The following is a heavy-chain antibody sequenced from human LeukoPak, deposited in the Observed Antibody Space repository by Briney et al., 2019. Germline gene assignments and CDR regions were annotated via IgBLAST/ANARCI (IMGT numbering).Heavy chain of an antibody. Sequence: TCTVXGGXXXSYYWSWIRQPPGKGLEWIGYMYYSGSTNNNPSLKRRVTISVDTSKNQFSLKLSSVTAADTAVYYCARGSNWYYFDYWGQGTLVTVSS. CDR3: ARGSNWYYFDY. V-gene: IGHV4-59*01. CDR1: GGXXXSYY. CDR2: MYYSGST. D-gene: IGHD6-13*01. J-gene: IGHJ4*02.